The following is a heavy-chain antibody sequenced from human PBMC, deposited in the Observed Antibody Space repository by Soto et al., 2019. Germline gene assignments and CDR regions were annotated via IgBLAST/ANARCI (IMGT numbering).Heavy chain of an antibody. CDR3: ARARERGYSYEFGA. D-gene: IGHD5-18*01. Sequence: QVQLVQSGAEVKKPGSSVKVSCKASVGTFSSDAISWVRQAPGQGLEWMGGIIPIFGTAHYAQKFQGRVTITADDSTSTAYMELSSLRSEDTAVYYCARARERGYSYEFGAWGQGSLVTVSS. CDR1: VGTFSSDA. V-gene: IGHV1-69*01. CDR2: IIPIFGTA. J-gene: IGHJ5*02.